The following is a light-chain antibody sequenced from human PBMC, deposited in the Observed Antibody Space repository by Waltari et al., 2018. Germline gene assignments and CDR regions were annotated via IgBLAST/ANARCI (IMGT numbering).Light chain of an antibody. CDR2: LGS. Sequence: DIVMPQSPLSLPVTPGEPASISCRSSQTLLHSNGYYHLDWFLQKPGQSPQLLIYLGSNRASGVPDRFSGSGSGTDFTLKISRVEAEDVGVYYCMQVLQTPLTFGGGTKVEIK. V-gene: IGKV2-28*01. CDR3: MQVLQTPLT. J-gene: IGKJ4*01. CDR1: QTLLHSNGYYH.